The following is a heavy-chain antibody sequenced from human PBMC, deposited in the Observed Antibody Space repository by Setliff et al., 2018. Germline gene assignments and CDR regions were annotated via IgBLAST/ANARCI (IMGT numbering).Heavy chain of an antibody. CDR2: INPNSGGT. Sequence: ASVKVSCKASGYTFDGYYMHWVRQAPGQGLEWMGWINPNSGGTNYAQQFQGRVTMTRDTSISTVYMELSRLRSDDTAIYYCASPSDSGDYFYYYYMDVWGKGTTVTVSS. CDR1: GYTFDGYY. V-gene: IGHV1-2*02. J-gene: IGHJ6*03. D-gene: IGHD3-22*01. CDR3: ASPSDSGDYFYYYYMDV.